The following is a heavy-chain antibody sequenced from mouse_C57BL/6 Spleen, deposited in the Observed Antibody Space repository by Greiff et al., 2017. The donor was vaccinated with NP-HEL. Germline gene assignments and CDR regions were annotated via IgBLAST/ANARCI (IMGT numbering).Heavy chain of an antibody. CDR2: ISSGSSTI. J-gene: IGHJ4*01. CDR1: GFTFSDYG. Sequence: VQLKESGGGLVKPGGSLKLSCAASGFTFSDYGMHWVRQAPEKGLEWVAYISSGSSTIYYADTVKGRFTISRDNAKNTLFLQMTSLRSEDTAMYYCARFDYDVGYAMDYWGQGTSVTVSS. CDR3: ARFDYDVGYAMDY. V-gene: IGHV5-17*01. D-gene: IGHD2-4*01.